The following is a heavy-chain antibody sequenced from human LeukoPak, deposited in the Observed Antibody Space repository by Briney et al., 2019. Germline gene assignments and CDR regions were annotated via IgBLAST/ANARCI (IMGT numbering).Heavy chain of an antibody. V-gene: IGHV3-23*01. CDR2: ISGSGGST. CDR3: AKDHDRPGVPLFDY. CDR1: GFTFNSYA. Sequence: GSLRLSCAASGFTFNSYAMSWVRQAPGKGLEWVSAISGSGGSTYYADSVKGRFTISRDNSKNTLYLQMNSLRAEDTAVYYCAKDHDRPGVPLFDYWGQGTLVTVSS. D-gene: IGHD1-1*01. J-gene: IGHJ4*02.